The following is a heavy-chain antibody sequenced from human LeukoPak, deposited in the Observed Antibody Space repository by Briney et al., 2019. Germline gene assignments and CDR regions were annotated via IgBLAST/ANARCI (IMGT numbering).Heavy chain of an antibody. Sequence: GASVKVSCKASGYTFTGYYMHWVRQAPGQGLEWMGWINPNSGGTNYAQKFQGRVTMTRDTSISTAYMELSRLRSDDTAVYYCARADSSSWYGGNGAFDIWGQGTMVTVSS. D-gene: IGHD6-13*01. CDR1: GYTFTGYY. V-gene: IGHV1-2*02. CDR2: INPNSGGT. CDR3: ARADSSSWYGGNGAFDI. J-gene: IGHJ3*02.